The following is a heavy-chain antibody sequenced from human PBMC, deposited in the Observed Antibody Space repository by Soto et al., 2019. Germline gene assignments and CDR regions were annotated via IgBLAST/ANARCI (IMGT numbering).Heavy chain of an antibody. Sequence: QVQLVQSGAEEKKPGSSVKVSCKASGGTFSSYTISWVRQAPGQGLEWMGRIIPILGIANYAQKFQGRVTTTADKSTCTAYMELSSLRSEDTAVYYCAREVEMTTTRGGYFDYWGQGTLVTVSS. D-gene: IGHD4-4*01. J-gene: IGHJ4*02. CDR3: AREVEMTTTRGGYFDY. CDR1: GGTFSSYT. CDR2: IIPILGIA. V-gene: IGHV1-69*08.